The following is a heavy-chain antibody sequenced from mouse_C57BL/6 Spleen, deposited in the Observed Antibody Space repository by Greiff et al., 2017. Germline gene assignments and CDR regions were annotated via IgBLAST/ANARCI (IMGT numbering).Heavy chain of an antibody. CDR1: GYSITSGYY. CDR3: AREDSSGYVFAY. Sequence: VQLKQSGPGLVKPSQSLSLTCSVTGYSITSGYYWNWIRQFPGNKLEWMGYISYDGSNNYNPSLKNRISITRDTSKNQFFLKLNSVTTEDTATYYCAREDSSGYVFAYWGQGTLVTVSA. D-gene: IGHD3-2*02. J-gene: IGHJ3*01. V-gene: IGHV3-6*01. CDR2: ISYDGSN.